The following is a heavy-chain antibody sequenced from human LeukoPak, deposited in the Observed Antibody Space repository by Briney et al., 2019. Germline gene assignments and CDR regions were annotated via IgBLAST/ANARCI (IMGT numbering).Heavy chain of an antibody. CDR2: ISSDGGHK. V-gene: IGHV3-30*03. CDR3: AGLWGSYYGMDV. D-gene: IGHD3-16*01. J-gene: IGHJ6*02. CDR1: GFTFSSYD. Sequence: GGSLRLSCAASGFTFSSYDMHWVRQAPGKGLEGLAVISSDGGHKYYADSVKGRFTISRDNAKNTLYLQMNSLRAEDTAVYYCAGLWGSYYGMDVWGQGTTVTVSS.